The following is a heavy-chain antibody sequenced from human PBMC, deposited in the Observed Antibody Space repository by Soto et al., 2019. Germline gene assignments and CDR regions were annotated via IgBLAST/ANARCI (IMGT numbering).Heavy chain of an antibody. CDR3: ASQYSSGYNWFDP. D-gene: IGHD6-19*01. V-gene: IGHV4-59*01. J-gene: IGHJ5*02. CDR2: IYYSGST. Sequence: SETLSLTCTVSGGSNSSYYWSWIRQPPGKGLEWIGYIYYSGSTNYNPSLKSRVTISVDTSKNQFSLKLSSVTAADTAVYYCASQYSSGYNWFDPWGQGTLVTVSS. CDR1: GGSNSSYY.